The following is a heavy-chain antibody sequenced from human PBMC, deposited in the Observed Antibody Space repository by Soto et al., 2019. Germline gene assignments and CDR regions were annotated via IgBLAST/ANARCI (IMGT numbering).Heavy chain of an antibody. CDR1: GGPFSSYA. CDR3: AGHSSGVPGYYYGMDV. CDR2: FIPIFGTA. Sequence: QVQLVQSGAEVKKPGSSVKVSCKASGGPFSSYAISWVRQAPGQGLEWMGGFIPIFGTASYALNFQGRGTITADESTSTAYMVLSSLRSEDTALYYCAGHSSGVPGYYYGMDVWGQGTTVTVTS. D-gene: IGHD3-22*01. V-gene: IGHV1-69*12. J-gene: IGHJ6*02.